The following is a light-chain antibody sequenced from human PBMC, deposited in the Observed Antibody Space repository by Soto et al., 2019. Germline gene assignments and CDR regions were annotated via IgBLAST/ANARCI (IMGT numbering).Light chain of an antibody. Sequence: EVVLTQSPATLSLSPGGRATLSCRASESVSIYLAWYQQKPGQAPRLLIYDASKRATGIPARFSGSGSGTDFTFTISNVEPEDFAVYYCQQRRLGVTFGPGTKVDIK. CDR2: DAS. CDR1: ESVSIY. J-gene: IGKJ3*01. V-gene: IGKV3-11*01. CDR3: QQRRLGVT.